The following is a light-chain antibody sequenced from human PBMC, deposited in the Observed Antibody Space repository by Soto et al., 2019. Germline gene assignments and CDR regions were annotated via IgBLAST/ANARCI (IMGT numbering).Light chain of an antibody. J-gene: IGLJ2*01. Sequence: QSALTQPASVSGSPGQSITISCTGTSSDVGGYNYVSWYQQHPGKAPKLMIYDVSNRTSGVSQRISGSKSGNTASLTISGLQAEDEADYYCSSYTSSSTPVVFGGGTKLTVL. CDR3: SSYTSSSTPVV. CDR2: DVS. CDR1: SSDVGGYNY. V-gene: IGLV2-14*01.